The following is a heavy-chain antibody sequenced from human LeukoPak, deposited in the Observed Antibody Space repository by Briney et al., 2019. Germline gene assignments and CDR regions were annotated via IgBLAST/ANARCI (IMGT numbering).Heavy chain of an antibody. CDR2: ISAYNGNT. D-gene: IGHD3-22*01. CDR3: ARGRGNYALGDY. Sequence: ASVTVSCKASGYTFTTYGIIWVRQAPGKGLEWMGWISAYNGNTNYAQKLQGRVTMTTDTSTSTAYMELRSLRSDDTAVYCCARGRGNYALGDYWGQGTLVTVSS. CDR1: GYTFTTYG. V-gene: IGHV1-18*01. J-gene: IGHJ4*02.